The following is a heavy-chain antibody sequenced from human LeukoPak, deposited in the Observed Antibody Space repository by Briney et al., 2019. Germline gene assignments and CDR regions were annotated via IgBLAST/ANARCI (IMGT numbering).Heavy chain of an antibody. D-gene: IGHD6-13*01. V-gene: IGHV1-2*02. CDR1: GYTFTGYY. CDR2: INPNSGGT. CDR3: AREPGIAAAGTDY. Sequence: ASVKASCKASGYTFTGYYMRWVRQAPGQGLEWMGWINPNSGGTNYAQKFQGRVTMTRDTSISTAYMELSRLRSDDTAVYYCAREPGIAAAGTDYWGQGTLVTVSS. J-gene: IGHJ4*02.